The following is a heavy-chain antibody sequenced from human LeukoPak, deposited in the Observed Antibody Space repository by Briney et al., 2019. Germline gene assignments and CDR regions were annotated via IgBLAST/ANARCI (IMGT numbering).Heavy chain of an antibody. J-gene: IGHJ6*02. D-gene: IGHD2-2*02. Sequence: SETLSLTCAVSGGSISSSGYSWSWIRQPPGKGLEWIGYIYHSGSTYYNPSLKSRVTISVDRSKNQFSLKLSSVTAADTAVYYCASGVIGYCSSTSCYTVGMDVWGQGTTVTVSS. CDR2: IYHSGST. CDR3: ASGVIGYCSSTSCYTVGMDV. CDR1: GGSISSSGYS. V-gene: IGHV4-30-2*01.